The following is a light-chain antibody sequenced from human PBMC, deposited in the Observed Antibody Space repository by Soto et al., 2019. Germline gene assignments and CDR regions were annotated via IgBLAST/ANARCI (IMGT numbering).Light chain of an antibody. J-gene: IGKJ4*01. Sequence: EILMTQSPATLSVSPGERVTLSCRASQNIHNHLSWFLQKPGQAPRLLMYDAIIRAAGIPARFSGSWSGTEFTLTINSLQSEDFAVYYCQHYDAWPLTFGGGTK. CDR2: DAI. V-gene: IGKV3-15*01. CDR1: QNIHNH. CDR3: QHYDAWPLT.